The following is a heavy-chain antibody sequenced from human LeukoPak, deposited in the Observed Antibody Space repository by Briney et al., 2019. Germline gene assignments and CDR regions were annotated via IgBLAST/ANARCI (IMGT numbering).Heavy chain of an antibody. D-gene: IGHD1-26*01. Sequence: PSETLSLTCTVSGGSISSYYWSWIRQPPGKGLEWIGYIYYSGSTNYNPSLKSRVTISVDTSKNQFSLKLSSVTAADTAVYYCARDRGATILGGFDYWGQGTLVTVSS. V-gene: IGHV4-59*01. J-gene: IGHJ4*02. CDR3: ARDRGATILGGFDY. CDR2: IYYSGST. CDR1: GGSISSYY.